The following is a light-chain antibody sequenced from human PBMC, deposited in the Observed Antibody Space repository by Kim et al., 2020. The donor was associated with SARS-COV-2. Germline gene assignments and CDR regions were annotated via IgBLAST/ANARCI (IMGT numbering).Light chain of an antibody. CDR3: CSYAGSATWV. J-gene: IGLJ3*02. V-gene: IGLV2-23*02. Sequence: GQSSTIACTGTSSDVGSYNLVSWYQQHPGKAPKLMIYEVNKRPSGVSNRFSGSKSGNTASLTISGLQAEDEADYYCCSYAGSATWVFGGGTKLTVL. CDR1: SSDVGSYNL. CDR2: EVN.